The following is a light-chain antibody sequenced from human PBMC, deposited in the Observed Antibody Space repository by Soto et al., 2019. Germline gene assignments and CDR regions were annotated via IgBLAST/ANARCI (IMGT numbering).Light chain of an antibody. CDR2: RSD. CDR1: SSNIGSNY. J-gene: IGLJ1*01. Sequence: QSVLTQPSSASGTPGQRVTISCSGSSSNIGSNYVYWYQQLPGTAPKLLIYRSDQRPSGVPDRFSGSKSGTSASLAISGLRSEDEADYYCAAWDDSLSVHYVFGTGTKVTVL. CDR3: AAWDDSLSVHYV. V-gene: IGLV1-47*01.